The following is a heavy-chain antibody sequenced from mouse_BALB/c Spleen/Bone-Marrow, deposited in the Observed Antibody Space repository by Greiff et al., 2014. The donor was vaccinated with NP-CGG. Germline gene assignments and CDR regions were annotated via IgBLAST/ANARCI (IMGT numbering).Heavy chain of an antibody. CDR2: ISSGGSYT. J-gene: IGHJ2*01. CDR3: ARDSSGYFDY. D-gene: IGHD3-1*01. CDR1: GFTFSSYA. Sequence: EVKLMESGGGLVKPGGSLKLSSAASGFTFSSYAMSWVRQSPEKRLEWVAEISSGGSYTYYPDTVTGRFTISRDNAKNTLYLEMSSLRSEDTAMYYCARDSSGYFDYWGQGTTLTVSS. V-gene: IGHV5-9-4*01.